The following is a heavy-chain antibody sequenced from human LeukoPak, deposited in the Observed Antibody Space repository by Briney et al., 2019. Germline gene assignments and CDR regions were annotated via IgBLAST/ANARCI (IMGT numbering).Heavy chain of an antibody. V-gene: IGHV3-7*01. J-gene: IGHJ1*01. Sequence: GRSLRLSCAASGFTFSSSSMHWVRQAPGKGLEWVAHINPDGRDTYYVDSVKGRFTISRDNAQNSMYLQMNSLRVEDTAVYYCTSWGDTTAEYFQRWGQGTLVTVSS. CDR3: TSWGDTTAEYFQR. D-gene: IGHD2-21*02. CDR2: INPDGRDT. CDR1: GFTFSSSS.